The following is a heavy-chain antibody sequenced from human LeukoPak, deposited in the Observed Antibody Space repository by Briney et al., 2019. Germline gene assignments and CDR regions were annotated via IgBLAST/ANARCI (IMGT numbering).Heavy chain of an antibody. D-gene: IGHD1-26*01. J-gene: IGHJ4*02. CDR2: INKDGGEK. CDR1: GFSLGSYW. V-gene: IGHV3-7*03. Sequence: GGSLRLSCTASGFSLGSYWMSWVRQAPGKGLEWVANINKDGGEKYYVDSVKGRFTISRDNAKNSLYLQMNSLRADDTAVYYCVKDSPPRYSGSPPAYWGQGTLVTVSS. CDR3: VKDSPPRYSGSPPAY.